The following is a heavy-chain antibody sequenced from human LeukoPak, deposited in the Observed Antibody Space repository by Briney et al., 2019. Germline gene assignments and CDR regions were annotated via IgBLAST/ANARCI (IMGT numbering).Heavy chain of an antibody. D-gene: IGHD6-13*01. J-gene: IGHJ4*02. CDR2: IYYSGST. V-gene: IGHV4-59*08. CDR3: ARLSSGSSSWYDIDY. CDR1: GGSLSNDY. Sequence: SETLSLTCTVSGGSLSNDYWSWIRQPPGKGLEWIGYIYYSGSTNYNPSLKSRVTISVDTSKNQFSLKLSSVTAADTAVYYCARLSSGSSSWYDIDYWGQGTLVTVSS.